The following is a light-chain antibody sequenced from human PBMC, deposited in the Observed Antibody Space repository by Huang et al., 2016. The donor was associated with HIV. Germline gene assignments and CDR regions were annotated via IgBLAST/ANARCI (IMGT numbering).Light chain of an antibody. CDR1: QSISSW. V-gene: IGKV1-5*03. J-gene: IGKJ1*01. CDR2: KAS. Sequence: DIQMTQSPSTLSASVGDRVTITCRASQSISSWLAWYQPKPGNAPKLLIYKASSLESGVPSRFSGSGSGTEFTLTISSLQPDDFATYYCQQYNSYPWTFGLGTKVEIK. CDR3: QQYNSYPWT.